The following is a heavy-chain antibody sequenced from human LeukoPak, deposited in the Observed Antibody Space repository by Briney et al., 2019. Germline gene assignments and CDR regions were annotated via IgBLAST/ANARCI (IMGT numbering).Heavy chain of an antibody. J-gene: IGHJ4*02. V-gene: IGHV4-34*01. CDR3: ARLRRRVRGVIITVFDY. CDR2: INHSGST. D-gene: IGHD3-10*01. Sequence: PSETLSLTCAVYGGSFSGYYWSWIRQPPGKGLEWIGEINHSGSTNYNPSLKSRVTISVDTSKNQFSLKLSSVTAADTAVYYCARLRRRVRGVIITVFDYWGQGTLVTVSS. CDR1: GGSFSGYY.